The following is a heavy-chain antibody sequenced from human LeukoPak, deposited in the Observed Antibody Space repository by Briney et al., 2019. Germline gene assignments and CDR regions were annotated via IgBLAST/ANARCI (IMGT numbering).Heavy chain of an antibody. Sequence: GGSLRLSCAASGFTFEDYNMHWVRQVPGKGLEWVSLISWDGRSTYYADSVKGRFTISRDNSKNSLYLQMNSLRTEDTASYYCARGSTISMVHWGQGTLVTVSS. J-gene: IGHJ4*02. CDR3: ARGSTISMVH. CDR1: GFTFEDYN. D-gene: IGHD5-24*01. V-gene: IGHV3-43*01. CDR2: ISWDGRST.